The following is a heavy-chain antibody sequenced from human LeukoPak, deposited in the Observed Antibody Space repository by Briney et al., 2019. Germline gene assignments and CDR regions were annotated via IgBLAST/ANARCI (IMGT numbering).Heavy chain of an antibody. D-gene: IGHD3/OR15-3a*01. V-gene: IGHV3-30-3*01. CDR2: ISYDGSNK. CDR1: GFTFSSYA. Sequence: GGSLRLSCAASGFTFSSYAMHWVRQAPGKGLEWVAVISYDGSNKYYADSVKGRFTISRDNSKNTLYLQMNSLRAEDTAVYYCASALDWGSWFDPWGQGTLVTVSS. J-gene: IGHJ5*02. CDR3: ASALDWGSWFDP.